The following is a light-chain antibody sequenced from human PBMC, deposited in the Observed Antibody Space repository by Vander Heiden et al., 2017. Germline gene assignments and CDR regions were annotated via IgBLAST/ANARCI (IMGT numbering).Light chain of an antibody. V-gene: IGLV1-51*01. CDR3: GTWDTSLSAVV. J-gene: IGLJ2*01. Sequence: QSVLTQPPSVSAAPGQKVTNSCSGSSSNIGNNYVSWYQQFPGTAPKLLIYDNNKRPSGIPDRFSGSKSGTSATLGITGLQTGDEADYYCGTWDTSLSAVVFGGGTKLTVL. CDR2: DNN. CDR1: SSNIGNNY.